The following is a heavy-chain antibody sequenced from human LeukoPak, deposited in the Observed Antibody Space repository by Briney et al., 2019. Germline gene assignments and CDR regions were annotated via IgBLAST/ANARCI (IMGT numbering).Heavy chain of an antibody. Sequence: GGSLRLSCAASGFTFSNYAMHWVRQAPGKGLEWVATMSFDVNNKYYADSERGRFTISRDNSKNTLYLQMNSLRAEDTAVYSCARGYCTSSSCYNDYWGQGTLVTVSS. CDR2: MSFDVNNK. CDR3: ARGYCTSSSCYNDY. D-gene: IGHD2-2*02. J-gene: IGHJ4*02. CDR1: GFTFSNYA. V-gene: IGHV3-30*04.